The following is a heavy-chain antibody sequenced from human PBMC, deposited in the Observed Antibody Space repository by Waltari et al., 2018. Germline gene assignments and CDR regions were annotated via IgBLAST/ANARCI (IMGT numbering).Heavy chain of an antibody. V-gene: IGHV4-59*01. D-gene: IGHD4-4*01. CDR3: AREPVDSNYVLDS. Sequence: VQLQGSGPRLLKPSETLSLTCSVSGDSIDTYYWSWVRQPPGKGLEWIGYIYYSGSRKYNPSLQSRVIISLVTSNNQFSLELNSVTAADTAVYYCAREPVDSNYVLDSWGPGTLVIVSS. CDR1: GDSIDTYY. J-gene: IGHJ4*02. CDR2: IYYSGSR.